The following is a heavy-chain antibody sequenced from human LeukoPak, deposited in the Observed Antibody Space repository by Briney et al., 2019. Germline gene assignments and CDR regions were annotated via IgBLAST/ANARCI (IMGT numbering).Heavy chain of an antibody. CDR3: ARDRYYDSTNYFDF. J-gene: IGHJ4*02. Sequence: PSETLSLTCTVSGGSISSYYWTWIRQPPGKGLEWIGYIYYSGSTNYNPSPKSRVTISVDTSKNQFSLKLSSVTAADTAVYYCARDRYYDSTNYFDFWGQGTLVTVSS. CDR1: GGSISSYY. CDR2: IYYSGST. D-gene: IGHD3-22*01. V-gene: IGHV4-59*01.